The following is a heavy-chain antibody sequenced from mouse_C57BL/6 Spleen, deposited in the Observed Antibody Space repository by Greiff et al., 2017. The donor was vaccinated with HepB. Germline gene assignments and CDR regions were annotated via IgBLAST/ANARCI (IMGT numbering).Heavy chain of an antibody. D-gene: IGHD2-4*01. CDR3: ARDYYDYDGTGTDFDY. J-gene: IGHJ2*01. CDR1: GYTFTDYY. V-gene: IGHV1-76*01. CDR2: IYPGSGNT. Sequence: QVQLQQSGAELVRPGASVKLSCKASGYTFTDYYINWVKQRPGQGLEWIARIYPGSGNTYYNEKFKGKATLTAEKSSSTAYMQLSSLTSEDSAVYFCARDYYDYDGTGTDFDYWGQGTTLTVSS.